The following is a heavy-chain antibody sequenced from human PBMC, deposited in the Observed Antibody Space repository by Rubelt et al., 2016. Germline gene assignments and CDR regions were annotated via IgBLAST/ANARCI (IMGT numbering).Heavy chain of an antibody. V-gene: IGHV4-34*02. D-gene: IGHD3-22*01. CDR1: GGSFSGYY. CDR3: ARQFLWASSGYGVLPGDY. CDR2: INHSGST. J-gene: IGHJ4*02. Sequence: QVHLQQWGAGLLKPSETLSLTCAVYGGSFSGYYWSWIRQPPGKGLEWLGEINHSGSTNYNPSLKSRVTMSVDTSQYQFSRKLGSGTGADTAVYYGARQFLWASSGYGVLPGDYWGQGTLVTVSS.